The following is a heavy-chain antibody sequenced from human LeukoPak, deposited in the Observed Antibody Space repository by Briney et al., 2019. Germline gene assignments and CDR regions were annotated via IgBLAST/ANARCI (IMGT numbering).Heavy chain of an antibody. V-gene: IGHV3-21*01. J-gene: IGHJ3*02. Sequence: GGSLRLSCAASGFTFSSYSMNWVRQAPGKRLEWVSSISSSSSYIYYADSVKGRFTISRDNAKNSLYLQMNSLRAEDTAVYYCARDGDYYDSSAHDAFDIWGQGTMVTVSS. CDR2: ISSSSSYI. D-gene: IGHD3-22*01. CDR1: GFTFSSYS. CDR3: ARDGDYYDSSAHDAFDI.